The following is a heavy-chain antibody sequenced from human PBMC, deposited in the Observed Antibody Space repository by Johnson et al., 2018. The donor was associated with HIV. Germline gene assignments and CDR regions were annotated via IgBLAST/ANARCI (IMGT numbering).Heavy chain of an antibody. CDR3: TREGPSERAGFDI. J-gene: IGHJ3*02. Sequence: VQLVESGGGLVQPGGSLRLSCAASGCTFSNYWMTWVRQAPGKGLEWVANINQDGGDKIYVDSVKGRFTISRDNAENSLYLQMNSLRVDDTAVYYCTREGPSERAGFDIWGQGTVVTVSS. V-gene: IGHV3-7*01. CDR2: INQDGGDK. CDR1: GCTFSNYW.